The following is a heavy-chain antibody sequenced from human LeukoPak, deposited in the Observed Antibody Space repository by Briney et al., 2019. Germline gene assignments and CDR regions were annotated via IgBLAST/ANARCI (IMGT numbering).Heavy chain of an antibody. J-gene: IGHJ4*02. D-gene: IGHD2-2*01. V-gene: IGHV3-30*04. CDR3: ARVLVVLVPAAMDY. Sequence: GGSLRLSCAASGFTFSIYTMHWVRRAPGKGLEWVAVISYDGSDKYYADSVKGRFTISRDNSKNTLFLQMNSLRAEDTAVYYCARVLVVLVPAAMDYWGQGTLVTVSS. CDR2: ISYDGSDK. CDR1: GFTFSIYT.